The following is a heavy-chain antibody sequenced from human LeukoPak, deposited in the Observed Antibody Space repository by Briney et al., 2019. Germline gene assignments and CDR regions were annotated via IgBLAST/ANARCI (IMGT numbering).Heavy chain of an antibody. J-gene: IGHJ4*02. V-gene: IGHV3-21*01. D-gene: IGHD3-22*01. CDR3: VRLRRNSDTSGFYYYYDF. CDR2: ISVRSNYI. CDR1: GFTFTNYW. Sequence: GGSLRLSCAASGFTFTNYWMIWVRQAPGKGLEWVSSISVRSNYIYYADSVRGRFRISRDDARDSLYLQMNSLRAEDTAVYYCVRLRRNSDTSGFYYYYDFWGQGTLVTVSS.